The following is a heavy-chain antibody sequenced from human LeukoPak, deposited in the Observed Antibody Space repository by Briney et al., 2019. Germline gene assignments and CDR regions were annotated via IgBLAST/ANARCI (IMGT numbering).Heavy chain of an antibody. D-gene: IGHD1-26*01. CDR3: AKDPRVGLTGYYYSYMDV. Sequence: GGSLRLSCAASGFTFSSYGIHWVRQAPGKGLEWVTFIQYGGSNEYYAASVKGRFTISRANSKNTLFLQLNSLRVEDTALYYCAKDPRVGLTGYYYSYMDVWGKGTTVTVSS. CDR2: IQYGGSNE. V-gene: IGHV3-30*02. CDR1: GFTFSSYG. J-gene: IGHJ6*03.